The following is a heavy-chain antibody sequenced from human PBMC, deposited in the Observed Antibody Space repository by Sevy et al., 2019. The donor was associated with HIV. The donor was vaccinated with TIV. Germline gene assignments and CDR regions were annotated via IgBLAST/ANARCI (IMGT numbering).Heavy chain of an antibody. CDR1: GYSFTGFY. CDR2: INPNNGDA. Sequence: ASVKVSCKASGYSFTGFYIHWMRQAPGQGLEWMGWINPNNGDAKYAQKYQGRVTMTRDTSATTTYMELTSLRSDDTAMYYCVRGYFGSGSYRLLYGGQGAPVTVSS. D-gene: IGHD3-10*01. CDR3: VRGYFGSGSYRLLY. J-gene: IGHJ4*02. V-gene: IGHV1-2*02.